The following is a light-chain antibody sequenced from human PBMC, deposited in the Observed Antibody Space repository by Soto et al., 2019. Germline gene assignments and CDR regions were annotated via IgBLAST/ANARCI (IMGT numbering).Light chain of an antibody. CDR3: QHYGSSPST. V-gene: IGKV3-20*01. J-gene: IGKJ2*01. Sequence: EIVLTQSPGTLSLSPGERATLSCRASQSVSSSYLAWYQQKPGQAPRLLIYGASSRATCIPDRFSGSGSGTDFTLTISSLEPEDCAVYYCQHYGSSPSTFGQGTKLEIK. CDR1: QSVSSSY. CDR2: GAS.